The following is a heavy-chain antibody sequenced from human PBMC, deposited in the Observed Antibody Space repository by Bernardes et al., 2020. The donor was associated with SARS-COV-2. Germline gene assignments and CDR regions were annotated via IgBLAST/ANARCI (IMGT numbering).Heavy chain of an antibody. CDR1: GFSFNAHW. Sequence: GGSLRLSCAASGFSFNAHWMTWVRQAPGKGLEWVANIKNDGRDKFYVDSVKGRFTISRDNAKNSLYLQMSSLRAEDTAVYYCARERLPWGFGDLIDFWGQGTLVTVSS. V-gene: IGHV3-7*01. D-gene: IGHD3-10*01. J-gene: IGHJ4*02. CDR3: ARERLPWGFGDLIDF. CDR2: IKNDGRDK.